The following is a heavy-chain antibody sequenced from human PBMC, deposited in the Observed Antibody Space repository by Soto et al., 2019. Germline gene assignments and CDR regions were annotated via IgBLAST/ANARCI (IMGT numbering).Heavy chain of an antibody. V-gene: IGHV3-23*01. Sequence: GGSLRLSCAASGFTFSSYAMSWVRQAPGKGLEWVSAISGSGGSTYYADSVKGRFTISRDNSKNTLYLQMNSLRAEDTAVYYCAKAPLVVVPAAVYYFDYWGQGALVTVTS. D-gene: IGHD2-2*01. CDR3: AKAPLVVVPAAVYYFDY. CDR1: GFTFSSYA. CDR2: ISGSGGST. J-gene: IGHJ4*02.